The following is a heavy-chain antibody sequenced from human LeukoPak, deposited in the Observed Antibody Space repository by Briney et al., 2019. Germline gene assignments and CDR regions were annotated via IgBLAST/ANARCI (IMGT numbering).Heavy chain of an antibody. CDR1: GFTFSDYA. Sequence: GGSLRLSCAASGFTFSDYAMHWVRQAPGKGLEWVAVISYDGSDKYYADSVKGRFTISRDNSKNTLYLQMNSLRPEDTAVYYCARDWGRRYSSGWYGDFDYWGQGTLVTVSS. CDR3: ARDWGRRYSSGWYGDFDY. CDR2: ISYDGSDK. D-gene: IGHD6-19*01. J-gene: IGHJ4*02. V-gene: IGHV3-30-3*01.